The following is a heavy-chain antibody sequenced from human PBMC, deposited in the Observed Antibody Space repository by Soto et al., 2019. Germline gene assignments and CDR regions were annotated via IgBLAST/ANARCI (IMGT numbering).Heavy chain of an antibody. D-gene: IGHD7-27*01. CDR3: TRGAGEHQKLGVYYYGLDV. Sequence: PGGSLRLSCAASGFTLSDHYMDWVRQAPGKGLEWVGRTRNKANSYTTEYAASVKGRFTISRDDSENSLYLQMNSLKTDDTAVYYCTRGAGEHQKLGVYYYGLDVWGLGTTVTVSS. CDR1: GFTLSDHY. CDR2: TRNKANSYTT. V-gene: IGHV3-72*01. J-gene: IGHJ6*02.